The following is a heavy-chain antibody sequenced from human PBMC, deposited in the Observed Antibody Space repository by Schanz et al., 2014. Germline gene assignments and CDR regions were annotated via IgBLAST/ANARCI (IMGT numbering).Heavy chain of an antibody. V-gene: IGHV3-21*01. J-gene: IGHJ6*03. CDR2: ISSSSSYI. CDR1: GFTFSTYY. CDR3: ARHSDASWYMDG. Sequence: EVHLVESGGGLVKPGGSLRLSCAASGFTFSTYYMNWVRQAPGKGLEWVSSISSSSSYISYADSVKGRFTISRDNAKNSLYLRVNSQRAEDSAGEYCARHSDASWYMDGWGKGTTVTVSS. D-gene: IGHD2-21*02.